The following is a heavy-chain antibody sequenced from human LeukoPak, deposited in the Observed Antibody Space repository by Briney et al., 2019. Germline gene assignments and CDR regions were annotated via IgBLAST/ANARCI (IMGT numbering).Heavy chain of an antibody. Sequence: ASVKVSCKASGYSFTRHFIYWVRQAPGQGLEWMGWINPNSGTTNYAQRFRGRVTMTRDTSISTADMDLSRLTSDDTAVYYCARDRSGSYGAFDYWGQGTLVTVSS. V-gene: IGHV1-2*02. CDR1: GYSFTRHF. J-gene: IGHJ4*02. D-gene: IGHD1-26*01. CDR3: ARDRSGSYGAFDY. CDR2: INPNSGTT.